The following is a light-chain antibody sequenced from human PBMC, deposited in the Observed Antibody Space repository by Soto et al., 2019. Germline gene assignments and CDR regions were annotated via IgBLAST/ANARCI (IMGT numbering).Light chain of an antibody. CDR3: GSYTTSTTHMV. J-gene: IGLJ3*02. CDR1: SSDIGGHNF. V-gene: IGLV2-14*01. Sequence: QSALPQPASVSGSPGQSSTISCTGTSSDIGGHNFVSWYQQHAGKVPKLLIYEVSNRPQGVPSRFSGSKSGNTASLTISGLQAEDEADYFCGSYTTSTTHMVFGGGTQLTVL. CDR2: EVS.